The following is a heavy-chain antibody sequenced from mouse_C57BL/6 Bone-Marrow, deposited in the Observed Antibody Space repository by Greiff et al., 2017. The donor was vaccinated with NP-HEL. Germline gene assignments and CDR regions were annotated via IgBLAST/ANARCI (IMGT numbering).Heavy chain of an antibody. V-gene: IGHV3-8*01. CDR3: ARYKVVAPHYWWFDV. D-gene: IGHD1-1*01. Sequence: EVMLVESGPGLAKPSQTLSLTCSVTGYSITSDYWNWIRKFPGNKLEYMGYISYSGSTYYNPSLKSRISITRDTSKNQYYLQLNSVTTEDTATYYCARYKVVAPHYWWFDVWGTGTTVTVSS. CDR1: GYSITSDY. J-gene: IGHJ1*03. CDR2: ISYSGST.